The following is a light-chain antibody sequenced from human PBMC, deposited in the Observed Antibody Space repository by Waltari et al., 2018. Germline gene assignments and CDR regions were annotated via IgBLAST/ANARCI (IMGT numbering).Light chain of an antibody. V-gene: IGLV1-44*01. CDR3: ATWDDSLNGVL. J-gene: IGLJ2*01. CDR2: SDN. Sequence: QSVLTQPPSASGTPGQTVTMSCSGSHSNIGKNPINWYQQLPGTAPKLGIYSDNQRPSGVPDRFSGSASCASASLAIRGLQSDDEADYYWATWDDSLNGVLFGGGTKLTVL. CDR1: HSNIGKNP.